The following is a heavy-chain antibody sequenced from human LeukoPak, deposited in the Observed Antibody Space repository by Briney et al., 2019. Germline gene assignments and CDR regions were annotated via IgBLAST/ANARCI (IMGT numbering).Heavy chain of an antibody. J-gene: IGHJ4*02. CDR3: ARDRGTEVYFDY. CDR1: GYTFTGHY. D-gene: IGHD1-26*01. CDR2: INPNSGGT. Sequence: GASVKVSCKASGYTFTGHYMHWLRQAPEQGLEWMGWINPNSGGTNYAQKFQGRVTMTRDTSISTAYMELSSLRSEDTAVYYCARDRGTEVYFDYWGQGTLVTVSS. V-gene: IGHV1-2*02.